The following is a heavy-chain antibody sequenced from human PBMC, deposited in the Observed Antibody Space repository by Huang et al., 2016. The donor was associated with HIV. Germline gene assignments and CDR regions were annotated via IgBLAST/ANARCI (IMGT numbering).Heavy chain of an antibody. V-gene: IGHV4-30-4*08. CDR3: ARDRITQCNGGRCYSDWSDP. CDR2: IYYTGDT. D-gene: IGHD2-15*01. Sequence: QVQLQESGPGPVKPSQTLSLTCTVSGDSISRGGYLWSWIRQSPGKGLEWIGSIYYTGDTADNPSLRSRVTMSVDTSKNQFSLRLTSVTAEDTAVYYCARDRITQCNGGRCYSDWSDPWGQGTLVIVSS. J-gene: IGHJ5*02. CDR1: GDSISRGGYL.